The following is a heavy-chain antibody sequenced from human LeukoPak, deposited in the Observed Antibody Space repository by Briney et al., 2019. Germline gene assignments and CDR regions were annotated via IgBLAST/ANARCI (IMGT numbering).Heavy chain of an antibody. CDR2: IKNKANNYAT. D-gene: IGHD3-16*01. Sequence: PGGSLRLSCAASGFTFSGSAIHWVRQAPGRGLEWVGRIKNKANNYATAYAASVKGRFSISRDDLKNTAYLQMNSLKTEDTAVYYCTRLLTTFGFDIWGQGTMVTVSS. CDR1: GFTFSGSA. CDR3: TRLLTTFGFDI. J-gene: IGHJ3*02. V-gene: IGHV3-73*01.